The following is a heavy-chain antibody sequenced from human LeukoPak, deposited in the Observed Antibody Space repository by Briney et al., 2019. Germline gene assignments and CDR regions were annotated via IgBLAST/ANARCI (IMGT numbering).Heavy chain of an antibody. CDR3: ARPYCSGGGCRPYYFDY. CDR1: GFTFSLYW. CDR2: IKQDGSET. V-gene: IGHV3-7*01. Sequence: GWSLRLSCAASGFTFSLYWMTWVRQAPGKGLEWVANIKQDGSETYYVDSVRGRFTISRDNAKNSLFLQMNTLRDEDTAVYYCARPYCSGGGCRPYYFDYWGQGALVTVSS. J-gene: IGHJ4*02. D-gene: IGHD2-15*01.